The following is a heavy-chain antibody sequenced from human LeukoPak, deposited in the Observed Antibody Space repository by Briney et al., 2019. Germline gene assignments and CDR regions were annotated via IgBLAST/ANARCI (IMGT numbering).Heavy chain of an antibody. D-gene: IGHD2-2*01. Sequence: SETLSLTCTVSGGSISSYYWSWIRQPPGKGLEWIGYIYYSGSTNYNPSLKSRVTISVDTSKNQFSLKLSSVTAADTAVYYCASFSVVPAYFDYWGQGTLVTVSS. CDR1: GGSISSYY. V-gene: IGHV4-59*08. CDR2: IYYSGST. J-gene: IGHJ4*02. CDR3: ASFSVVPAYFDY.